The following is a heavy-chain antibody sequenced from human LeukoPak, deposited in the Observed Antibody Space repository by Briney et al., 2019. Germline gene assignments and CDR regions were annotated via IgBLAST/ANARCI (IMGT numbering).Heavy chain of an antibody. CDR2: INGDGAKT. D-gene: IGHD1-26*01. CDR3: AYTFSGSPDY. V-gene: IGHV3-23*01. J-gene: IGHJ4*02. CDR1: GFTFSTFG. Sequence: GGSLRLSCAASGFTFSTFGMSWARQAPGKGLEWVSAINGDGAKTYYADSVKGRFTISRDNSRNTLHLQMNSLRAEDTAVYYCAYTFSGSPDYWGQGTLVTVSS.